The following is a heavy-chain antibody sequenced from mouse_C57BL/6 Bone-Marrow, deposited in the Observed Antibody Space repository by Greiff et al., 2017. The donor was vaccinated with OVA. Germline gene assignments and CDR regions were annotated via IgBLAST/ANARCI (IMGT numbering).Heavy chain of an antibody. Sequence: EVQLQESGPELVKPGASVKISCKASGYTFTDYNMDWVKQSHGKSLEWIGDINPNNGGTIYNQKFKGKATLTVDKSSSTAYMELRSLSSEVTAVYYGARGGYYGYNGGAWFAYWGQGTLVTVSA. V-gene: IGHV1-18*01. CDR1: GYTFTDYN. CDR2: INPNNGGT. J-gene: IGHJ3*01. CDR3: ARGGYYGYNGGAWFAY. D-gene: IGHD2-2*01.